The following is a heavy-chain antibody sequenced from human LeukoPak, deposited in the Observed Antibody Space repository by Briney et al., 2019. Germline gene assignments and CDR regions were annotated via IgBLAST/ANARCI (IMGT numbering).Heavy chain of an antibody. D-gene: IGHD6-25*01. CDR2: IYYSGST. Sequence: PSETLSLTCTVSGGSISSSSYYWGWIRQPPGKGLEWIGSIYYSGSTYYNPSLKSRVTISVDTSKNQFSLKLSSVTAADTAVYYCARQIIAADAFDIWGQGTMVTVSS. J-gene: IGHJ3*02. V-gene: IGHV4-39*01. CDR3: ARQIIAADAFDI. CDR1: GGSISSSSYY.